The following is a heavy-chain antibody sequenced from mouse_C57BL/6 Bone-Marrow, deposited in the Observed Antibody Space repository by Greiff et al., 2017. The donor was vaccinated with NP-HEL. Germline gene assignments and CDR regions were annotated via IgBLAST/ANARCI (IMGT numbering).Heavy chain of an antibody. CDR1: GYTFTTYW. D-gene: IGHD1-1*01. CDR3: ARKAYYGRGYKFAY. CDR2: IDPSDSYT. V-gene: IGHV1-50*01. Sequence: QVQLQQPGAELVKPGASVKLSCKASGYTFTTYWMQWVKQRPGQGLEWIGEIDPSDSYTNYNQKFKGKATLTVDTSSSTAYMQLSILTSQDSAVYYCARKAYYGRGYKFAYWGQGTLVTVSA. J-gene: IGHJ3*01.